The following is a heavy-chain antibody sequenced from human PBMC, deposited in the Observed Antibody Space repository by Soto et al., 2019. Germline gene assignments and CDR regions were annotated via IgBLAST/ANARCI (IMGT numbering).Heavy chain of an antibody. CDR2: INHSGSN. CDR3: ARGVYSSGWYSDY. CDR1: GGSFSGYY. V-gene: IGHV4-34*01. D-gene: IGHD6-19*01. J-gene: IGHJ4*02. Sequence: QVQLQQWGAGLLKPSETLSLTCAVYGGSFSGYYWSWIRQPPGKGLEWIGEINHSGSNNYNPSLKSRVTISVDTSKNQFSLKLSSVTAADTAVYYCARGVYSSGWYSDYWGQGTLVTVSS.